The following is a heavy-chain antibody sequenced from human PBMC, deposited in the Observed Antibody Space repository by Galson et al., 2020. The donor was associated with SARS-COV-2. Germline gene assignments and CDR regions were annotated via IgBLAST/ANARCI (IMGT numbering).Heavy chain of an antibody. D-gene: IGHD6-19*01. CDR2: IYYSGST. J-gene: IGHJ4*02. Sequence: LETLSLTCTVSGGSISSSGYYWGWIRQPPGKGLEWIGRIYYSGSTYYNPSLKSRVTISVDTSRNQFSLNLSSVTAADTALYYCARHESSGWYYFDYWGQGILVTVSP. CDR1: GGSISSSGYY. CDR3: ARHESSGWYYFDY. V-gene: IGHV4-39*01.